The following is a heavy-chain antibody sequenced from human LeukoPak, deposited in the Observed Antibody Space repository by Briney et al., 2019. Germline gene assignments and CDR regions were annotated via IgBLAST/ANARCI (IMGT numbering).Heavy chain of an antibody. D-gene: IGHD6-13*01. J-gene: IGHJ6*02. CDR3: ARRSSSWYGGLPYYYYGMDV. V-gene: IGHV1-18*01. CDR1: GYTFTSYG. CDR2: ISAYNGNT. Sequence: ASVKVSCKASGYTFTSYGISWVRQATGQGLEWMGWISAYNGNTNYAQKLQGRVTMTTDTSTSTAYMELRSLRSDDTAVYYCARRSSSWYGGLPYYYYGMDVWGQGTTVTVSS.